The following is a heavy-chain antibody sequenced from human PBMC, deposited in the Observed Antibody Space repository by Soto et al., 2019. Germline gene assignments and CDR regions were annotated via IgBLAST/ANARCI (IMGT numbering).Heavy chain of an antibody. J-gene: IGHJ3*01. D-gene: IGHD4-17*01. Sequence: XVSLGLSCAASGFTFGDYYMSGIRQAPGKGLEWVSYMSSGSTYTNYADSVKGRFTISRDNAKNSLYLQMNSLRVEDTAVYYCARDTSGYGDYADWGEGTMVIVSS. V-gene: IGHV3-11*06. CDR2: MSSGSTYT. CDR1: GFTFGDYY. CDR3: ARDTSGYGDYAD.